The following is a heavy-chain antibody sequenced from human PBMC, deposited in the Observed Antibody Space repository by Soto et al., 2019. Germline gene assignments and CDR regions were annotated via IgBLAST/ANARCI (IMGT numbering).Heavy chain of an antibody. CDR3: ARDRVAAAGTYYYDSSGSSYYYGMDV. CDR1: GDSVSSNSAA. CDR2: TYYRSKWYN. J-gene: IGHJ6*02. V-gene: IGHV6-1*01. Sequence: PWQTLSLTCAISGDSVSSNSAAWNWIRQSPSRGLEWLGRTYYRSKWYNDYAVSVKSRITINPDTSKNQFSLQLTSVTPEDTAVYYCARDRVAAAGTYYYDSSGSSYYYGMDVWGQGTTVTVSS. D-gene: IGHD3-22*01.